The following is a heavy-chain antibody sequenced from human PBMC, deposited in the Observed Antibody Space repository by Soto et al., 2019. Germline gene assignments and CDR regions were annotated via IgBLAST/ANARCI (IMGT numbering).Heavy chain of an antibody. CDR3: AEGGSGKGMDV. Sequence: SETLSLTCTVSGGSISSSSYYWGWIRQPPGKGLEWIGSIYYSGSTYYNPSLKSRVTISVDTSKNQFSLKLSSVTAADTAVYYCAEGGSGKGMDVWGQGTTVTVSS. D-gene: IGHD3-16*01. J-gene: IGHJ6*02. CDR1: GGSISSSSYY. V-gene: IGHV4-39*01. CDR2: IYYSGST.